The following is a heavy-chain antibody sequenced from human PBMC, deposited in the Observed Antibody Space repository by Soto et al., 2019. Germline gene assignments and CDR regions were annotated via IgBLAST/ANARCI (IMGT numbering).Heavy chain of an antibody. D-gene: IGHD3-3*01. CDR1: GFTFSSYG. Sequence: QPGGSLRLSCAASGFTFSSYGMHWVRQAPGKGLEWVAVISYDGSNKYYADSVKGRFTISRDNSKNTLYLQMNSLRAEDTAVYYCAKDLGIFGVVMNNWFDPWGQGTLVTVSS. V-gene: IGHV3-30*18. J-gene: IGHJ5*02. CDR3: AKDLGIFGVVMNNWFDP. CDR2: ISYDGSNK.